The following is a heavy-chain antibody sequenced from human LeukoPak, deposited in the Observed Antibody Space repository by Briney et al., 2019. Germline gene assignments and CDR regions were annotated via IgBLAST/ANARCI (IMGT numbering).Heavy chain of an antibody. Sequence: GGSLRLSCAASGFTFSSYWMSWVRQAPGKGLEWVANIKQDGSEKYYVDSVKGRFTISRDNAKNSLYLQMNSLRAEDTAVYYCAKEGGSGTLNYYYYMDVWGKGTTVTISS. CDR2: IKQDGSEK. J-gene: IGHJ6*03. D-gene: IGHD1-14*01. V-gene: IGHV3-7*03. CDR1: GFTFSSYW. CDR3: AKEGGSGTLNYYYYMDV.